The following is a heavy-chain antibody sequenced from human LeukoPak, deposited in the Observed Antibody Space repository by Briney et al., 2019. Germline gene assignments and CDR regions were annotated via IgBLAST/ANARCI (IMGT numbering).Heavy chain of an antibody. CDR1: GFTFSSYA. CDR2: ISYDGSNK. Sequence: GGSLRLSCAASGFTFSSYAMHWVRQAPGKGLEWVAVISYDGSNKYYADSVKGRFTISRDNSKNTLYLQMNSLRAEDTAVYYCARDKGWLVPVSYFDYWGQGTLVTVSS. D-gene: IGHD6-19*01. CDR3: ARDKGWLVPVSYFDY. V-gene: IGHV3-30*04. J-gene: IGHJ4*02.